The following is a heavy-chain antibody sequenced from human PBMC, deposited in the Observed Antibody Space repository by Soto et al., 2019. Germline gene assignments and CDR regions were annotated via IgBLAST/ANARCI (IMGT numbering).Heavy chain of an antibody. J-gene: IGHJ4*02. Sequence: EVQLVESGGGSVQPGESLRLSCVGSGFDFNSYWMGWVRQAPGKGPQWVANIGRDGSEKSYVDSLKGRFTISKDNARRSVHLQRTSLGVVDTAVYYCAAWPLSRWFDYWGRGNLVTVSA. CDR2: IGRDGSEK. CDR1: GFDFNSYW. V-gene: IGHV3-7*05. D-gene: IGHD6-13*01. CDR3: AAWPLSRWFDY.